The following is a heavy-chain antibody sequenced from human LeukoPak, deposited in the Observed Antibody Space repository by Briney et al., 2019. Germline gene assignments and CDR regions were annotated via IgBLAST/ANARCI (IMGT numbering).Heavy chain of an antibody. CDR1: GYSISSGYY. Sequence: PSETLSLTCTVSGYSISSGYYWGWIRQPPGKGLEWIGSIYHSGSTYYNPSLKSRVTISVDTSKNQFSLKLSSVTAADTAVYYCAREGDPGTVDAFDIWGQGTMVTVSS. CDR2: IYHSGST. V-gene: IGHV4-38-2*02. J-gene: IGHJ3*02. D-gene: IGHD2-21*02. CDR3: AREGDPGTVDAFDI.